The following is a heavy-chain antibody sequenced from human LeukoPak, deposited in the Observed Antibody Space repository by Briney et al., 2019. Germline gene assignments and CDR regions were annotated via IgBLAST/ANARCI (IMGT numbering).Heavy chain of an antibody. D-gene: IGHD2-2*01. CDR3: ARANFLYCSSSTCLFDY. CDR1: GYTFTDYY. J-gene: IGHJ4*02. CDR2: INPNDGDT. Sequence: SVKVSCKASGYTFTDYYMHWVRQAPGQGFEWMGWINPNDGDTNYAQKFQGRATMTRDTSISTAHMEVSRLRSDDTAVYYCARANFLYCSSSTCLFDYWGQGTLVTVSS. V-gene: IGHV1-2*02.